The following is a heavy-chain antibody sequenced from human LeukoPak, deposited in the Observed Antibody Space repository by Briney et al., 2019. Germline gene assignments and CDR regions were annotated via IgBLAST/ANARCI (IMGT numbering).Heavy chain of an antibody. Sequence: PGGSLRLACAASGLTFSSYAMSWVRQAPGQGLEWVSAISGSGAGTYYADSVKGRFTISRDNSKNTLYLQMNSLRAEDTAVYCCAKSSGYSYGYFAYWGQRTLVTVSS. CDR1: GLTFSSYA. D-gene: IGHD5-18*01. J-gene: IGHJ4*02. CDR3: AKSSGYSYGYFAY. V-gene: IGHV3-23*01. CDR2: ISGSGAGT.